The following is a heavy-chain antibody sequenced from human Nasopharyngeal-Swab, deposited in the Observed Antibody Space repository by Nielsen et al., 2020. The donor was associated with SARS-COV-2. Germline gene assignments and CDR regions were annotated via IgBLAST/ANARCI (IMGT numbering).Heavy chain of an antibody. J-gene: IGHJ6*02. Sequence: WIRQPTGKGLEWVSSISSSSSYIYYADSVKGRFTISRDNAKNSLYLQMNSLRAEDTAVYYCARDGLDYDFWSVYFMDVWGQGTTVTVSS. D-gene: IGHD3-3*01. CDR2: ISSSSSYI. V-gene: IGHV3-21*01. CDR3: ARDGLDYDFWSVYFMDV.